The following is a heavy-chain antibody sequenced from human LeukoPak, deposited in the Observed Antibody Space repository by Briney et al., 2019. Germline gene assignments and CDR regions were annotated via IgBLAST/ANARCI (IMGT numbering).Heavy chain of an antibody. CDR3: ARVPVRGYSYGYGVAAFDI. D-gene: IGHD5-18*01. CDR1: GFTFSSYS. CDR2: ISSSSSTI. Sequence: GGSLRLSCAASGFTFSSYSMNWVRQAPGKGLEWVSYISSSSSTIYYADSVKGRFTISRDNAKNSLYLQMNSLRAEDTAVYYCARVPVRGYSYGYGVAAFDIWGQGTMVTVSS. J-gene: IGHJ3*02. V-gene: IGHV3-48*04.